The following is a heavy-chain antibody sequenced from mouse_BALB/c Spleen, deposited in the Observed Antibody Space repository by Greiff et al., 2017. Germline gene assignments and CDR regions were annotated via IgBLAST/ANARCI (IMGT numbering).Heavy chain of an antibody. J-gene: IGHJ2*01. V-gene: IGHV5-17*02. CDR1: GFTFSSFG. Sequence: EVQLQESGGGLVQPGGSRKLSCAASGFTFSSFGMHWVRQAPEKGLEWVAYISSGSSTIYYADTVKGRFTISRDNPKNTLFLQMTSLRSEDTAMYYCARSDYGPYYFDYWGQGTTLTVSS. D-gene: IGHD1-1*01. CDR2: ISSGSSTI. CDR3: ARSDYGPYYFDY.